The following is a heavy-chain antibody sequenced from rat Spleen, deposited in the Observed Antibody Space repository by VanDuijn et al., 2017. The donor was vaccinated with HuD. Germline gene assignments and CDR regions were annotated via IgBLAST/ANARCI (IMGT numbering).Heavy chain of an antibody. Sequence: EVQLVESGGGLVQPGRSMKLSCAASGFTFSDYYMAWVRQAPTKGLEWVASIPNGGPNTYYSDSVKDRFTISRDNAKSSLYLQMNSLRSEDTATYYCTTTEGIVGNWFAYWGQGTLVTVSS. CDR2: IPNGGPNT. CDR1: GFTFSDYY. J-gene: IGHJ3*01. V-gene: IGHV5-25*01. D-gene: IGHD1-11*01. CDR3: TTTEGIVGNWFAY.